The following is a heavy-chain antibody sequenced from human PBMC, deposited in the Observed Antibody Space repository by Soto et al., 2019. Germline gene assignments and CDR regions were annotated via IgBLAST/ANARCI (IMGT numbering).Heavy chain of an antibody. CDR2: IIPIFGTA. D-gene: IGHD6-13*01. CDR3: ARDRDGSSWYPYYYYGMDV. J-gene: IGHJ6*02. V-gene: IGHV1-69*13. CDR1: GGTFSSYA. Sequence: ASVKVSCKASGGTFSSYAISWVRQAPGQGLEWMGGIIPIFGTANYAQKFQGRVTITADESTSTAYMELSSLRSEDTAVYYCARDRDGSSWYPYYYYGMDVWGQGTTVTV.